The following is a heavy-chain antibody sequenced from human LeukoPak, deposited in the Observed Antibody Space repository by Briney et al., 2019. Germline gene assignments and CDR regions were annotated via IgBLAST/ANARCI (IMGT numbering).Heavy chain of an antibody. CDR3: AVLSGTSHRDAY. V-gene: IGHV3-9*01. Sequence: GGSLRLSCAASGFSFDDYARYWVRQFPGKGLEWVSGITRDSGGMGYADSVKGRFTISRDKAKNSLYLQMNSLRAEDTALYYCAVLSGTSHRDAYWGQGTLVTVSS. J-gene: IGHJ4*02. CDR1: GFSFDDYA. D-gene: IGHD2-2*01. CDR2: ITRDSGGM.